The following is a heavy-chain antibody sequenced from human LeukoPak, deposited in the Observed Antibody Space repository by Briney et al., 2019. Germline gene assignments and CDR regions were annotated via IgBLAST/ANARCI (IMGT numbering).Heavy chain of an antibody. J-gene: IGHJ4*02. D-gene: IGHD2-15*01. CDR3: AREDGYCSGGNCYSYFDS. CDR2: IKLDGSET. CDR1: GFTFGKYW. V-gene: IGHV3-7*01. Sequence: GGSLRLSCVASGFTFGKYWMSWVRQAPGKGLEWVANIKLDGSETYYVDSVKGRFTITRDNTRNSLFLQMYSLRAEDTAVYFCAREDGYCSGGNCYSYFDSWGQGTLVTVSS.